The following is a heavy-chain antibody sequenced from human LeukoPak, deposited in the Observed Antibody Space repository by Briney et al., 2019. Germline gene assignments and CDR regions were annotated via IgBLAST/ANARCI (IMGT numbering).Heavy chain of an antibody. Sequence: GASVKVSCKASGYTFTSYGISWVRQAPGQGLEWMGWISAYNGNTNYAQKLQGRVTMTTDTSTSTAYMELRSLRSDDTAVYYCFVLRYFDWLSPSDYWGQGTLVTVSS. J-gene: IGHJ4*02. V-gene: IGHV1-18*01. CDR2: ISAYNGNT. CDR1: GYTFTSYG. D-gene: IGHD3-9*01. CDR3: FVLRYFDWLSPSDY.